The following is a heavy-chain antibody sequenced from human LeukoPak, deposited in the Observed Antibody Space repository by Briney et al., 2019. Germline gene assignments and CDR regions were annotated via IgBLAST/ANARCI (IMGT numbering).Heavy chain of an antibody. CDR2: ISAYNANT. Sequence: ASVKVSCKASGYTFTSYGISWVRQAPGQGLEWMGWISAYNANTNYAQKLQGRVTMTTDTSTSTAYMELRSLRSDDTAVYYCARDSRGYCSDGSCYSSSYFDFWGQGTLVTVSS. CDR1: GYTFTSYG. D-gene: IGHD2-15*01. J-gene: IGHJ4*02. V-gene: IGHV1-18*01. CDR3: ARDSRGYCSDGSCYSSSYFDF.